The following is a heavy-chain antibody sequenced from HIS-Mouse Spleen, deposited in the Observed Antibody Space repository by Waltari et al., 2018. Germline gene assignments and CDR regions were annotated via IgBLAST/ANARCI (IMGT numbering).Heavy chain of an antibody. CDR3: AKDKHHAFDY. CDR2: ISYDGSNK. J-gene: IGHJ4*02. V-gene: IGHV3-30*18. Sequence: QVQLVESGGGVVQPGRSLRLSCAASGFTFSSYGVHWVRKAPGKGLEWVAVISYDGSNKYYADSVKGRFTISRDNSKNTLYLQMNSLRAEDTAVYYCAKDKHHAFDYWGQGTLVTVSS. CDR1: GFTFSSYG.